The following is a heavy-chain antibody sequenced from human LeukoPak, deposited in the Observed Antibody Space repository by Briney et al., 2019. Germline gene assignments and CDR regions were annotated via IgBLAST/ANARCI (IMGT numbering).Heavy chain of an antibody. Sequence: PGGSLRLSCAASGFTFSSYWMSWVRQAPGKGLEWVANIKQDGSEKYYVDSVKGRSTISRDNAKNSLYLQMNSLRAEDTAVYYCARTRGYSGYDYFDYWGQGTLVTVSS. J-gene: IGHJ4*02. CDR3: ARTRGYSGYDYFDY. D-gene: IGHD5-12*01. V-gene: IGHV3-7*01. CDR1: GFTFSSYW. CDR2: IKQDGSEK.